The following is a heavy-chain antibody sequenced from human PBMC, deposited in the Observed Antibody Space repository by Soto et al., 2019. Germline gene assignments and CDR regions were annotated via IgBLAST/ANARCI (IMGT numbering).Heavy chain of an antibody. CDR3: VKDGHEYSIKATWTHFDY. D-gene: IGHD2-21*01. V-gene: IGHV3-30*18. CDR2: ISYDGSNK. Sequence: GGSLRLSCAASGFTFSSYGMHWVRQAPGKGLEWVAVISYDGSNKYYADSVKGRFTISRDNSKNTLYLQMNSLRAEDTAVYYFVKDGHEYSIKATWTHFDYWGQGTLVTVSS. CDR1: GFTFSSYG. J-gene: IGHJ4*02.